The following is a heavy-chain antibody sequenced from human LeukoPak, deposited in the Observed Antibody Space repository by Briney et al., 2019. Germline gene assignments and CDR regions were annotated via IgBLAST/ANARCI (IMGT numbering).Heavy chain of an antibody. Sequence: SETLSLTCTVSGGSISSSSYYWGWIRQPPGKGLEWIGSIYYSGSTNYNPSLKSRVTISVDTSKNQFSLKLSSVTAADTAVYYCARGCLEPYSGYDLGGSCYLQGFDPWGQGTLVTVSS. V-gene: IGHV4-39*07. D-gene: IGHD2-15*01. CDR2: IYYSGST. CDR1: GGSISSSSYY. CDR3: ARGCLEPYSGYDLGGSCYLQGFDP. J-gene: IGHJ5*02.